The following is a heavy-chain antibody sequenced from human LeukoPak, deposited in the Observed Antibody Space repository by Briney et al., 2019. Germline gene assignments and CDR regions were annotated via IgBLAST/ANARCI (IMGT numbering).Heavy chain of an antibody. Sequence: PGGSLRLSCAASGFTFSSYAMSWVRQAPGKGLEWVSAISGSGGSTYYADSVKGRFTISRDNSKNTLYPQMNSLRAEDTAVYYCASRGYSGYDPIPPDDYWGQGTLVTVSS. CDR3: ASRGYSGYDPIPPDDY. V-gene: IGHV3-23*01. CDR2: ISGSGGST. D-gene: IGHD5-12*01. J-gene: IGHJ4*02. CDR1: GFTFSSYA.